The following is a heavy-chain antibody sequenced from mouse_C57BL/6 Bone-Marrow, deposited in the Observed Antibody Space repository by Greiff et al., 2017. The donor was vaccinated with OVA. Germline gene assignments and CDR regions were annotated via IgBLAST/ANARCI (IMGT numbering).Heavy chain of an antibody. CDR1: GFTFSDYY. D-gene: IGHD1-1*01. CDR2: ISNGGGST. Sequence: EVHLVESGGGLVQPGGSLKLSCAASGFTFSDYYMYWVRQTPEKRLEWVAYISNGGGSTYYPDTVKGRFTISRDNAKNTLYLQMSRLKSEDTAMYYCARNSGSSGFAYWGQGTLVTVSA. V-gene: IGHV5-12*01. J-gene: IGHJ3*01. CDR3: ARNSGSSGFAY.